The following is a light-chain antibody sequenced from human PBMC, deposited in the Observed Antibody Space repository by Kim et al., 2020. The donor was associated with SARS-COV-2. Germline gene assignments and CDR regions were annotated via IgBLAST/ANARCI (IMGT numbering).Light chain of an antibody. Sequence: AIQMTQSPSSLSASVGDRVTITCRARQGISSDLAWYQQMPGKATKLLIFAASNLQSGVPSRFSDSGSGTDFTLTISSLQPEDFATYYCLQDYSYPRTFGQGTKVDIK. V-gene: IGKV1-6*01. CDR2: AAS. CDR1: QGISSD. CDR3: LQDYSYPRT. J-gene: IGKJ1*01.